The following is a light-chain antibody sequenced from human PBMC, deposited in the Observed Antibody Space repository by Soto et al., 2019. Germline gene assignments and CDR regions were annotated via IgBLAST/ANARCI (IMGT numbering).Light chain of an antibody. Sequence: DIQMTQSPSSLSASVGDSVTITCRASQGIRNDLSWYKQKPGKAPKGLSYAASSLHSGVPSRFSGSASGTEFTLAISGLQPEDFETYYCLQHYSYPRTFGQGTKVDIK. CDR1: QGIRND. CDR3: LQHYSYPRT. J-gene: IGKJ1*01. V-gene: IGKV1-17*01. CDR2: AAS.